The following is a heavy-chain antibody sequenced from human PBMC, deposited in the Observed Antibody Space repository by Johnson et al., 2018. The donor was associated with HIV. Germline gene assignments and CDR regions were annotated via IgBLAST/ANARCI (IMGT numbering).Heavy chain of an antibody. V-gene: IGHV3-33*08. CDR1: GFTVSSNY. Sequence: QVQLVESGGGLVHPGGSLRLSCAASGFTVSSNYMSWVRQAPGKGLEWVAVIWYDGSNKFYADSVKGRFTISRDNSKNTLYLQMNSLRAEDTAVYYCARPHIVVVTAGYAFDIWGQGTMVIVSS. J-gene: IGHJ3*02. D-gene: IGHD2-21*02. CDR2: IWYDGSNK. CDR3: ARPHIVVVTAGYAFDI.